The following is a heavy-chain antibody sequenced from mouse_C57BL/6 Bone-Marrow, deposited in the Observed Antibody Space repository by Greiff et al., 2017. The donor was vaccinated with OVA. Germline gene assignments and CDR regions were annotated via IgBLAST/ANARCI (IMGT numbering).Heavy chain of an antibody. V-gene: IGHV5-4*01. Sequence: EVQLVESGGGLVKPGGSLKLSCAASGFTFSSYAMSWVRQTPEKRLEWVATISDGGSYTYYPDNVKGRFTISRDNAKNNLYLQMSHLKSEDTAMYYCARWGYWDYWGQGTTLTVSS. CDR1: GFTFSSYA. J-gene: IGHJ2*01. CDR2: ISDGGSYT. CDR3: ARWGYWDY.